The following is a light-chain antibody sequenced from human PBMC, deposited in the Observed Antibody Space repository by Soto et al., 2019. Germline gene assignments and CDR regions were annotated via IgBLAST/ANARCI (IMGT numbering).Light chain of an antibody. J-gene: IGKJ3*01. CDR1: QDISNY. CDR2: AAS. V-gene: IGKV1-9*01. Sequence: DIQLTQSPSFLCASVGDRVTVPCRASQDISNYLVWYQQKPGKAPKPLIYAASTLQSGVPSRFSGSGSGTEFTLTISSLQPEDFATYYCQQLNSYPLTFGPGTKVDI. CDR3: QQLNSYPLT.